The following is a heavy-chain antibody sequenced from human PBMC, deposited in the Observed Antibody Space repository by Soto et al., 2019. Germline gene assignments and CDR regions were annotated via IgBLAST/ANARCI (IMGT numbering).Heavy chain of an antibody. CDR2: IYHSGST. D-gene: IGHD3-10*01. CDR1: GGSISSGGYS. V-gene: IGHV4-30-2*01. J-gene: IGHJ3*02. Sequence: SETLSLTCAVSGGSISSGGYSWSWIRQPPGKGLEWIGYIYHSGSTYYNPSLKSRVTISVDRSKNQFSLKLSSVTAADTAVYYCARDVVRGGYAFDIWGQGTMVTVSS. CDR3: ARDVVRGGYAFDI.